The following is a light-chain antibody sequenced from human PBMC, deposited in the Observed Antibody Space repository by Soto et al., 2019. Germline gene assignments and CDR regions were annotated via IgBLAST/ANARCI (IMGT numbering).Light chain of an antibody. V-gene: IGKV2-28*01. CDR3: KQPLQSWP. J-gene: IGKJ1*01. Sequence: DIVMTQSPLSLPVTPGEPASIYCRSSQSLLHSNGYNYLDWYLQKPGQSPQLLIYLGSNRASGVPDRFSGSGSGTDFTLQISRVEAEDVGVYYCKQPLQSWPVGHETSVELK. CDR1: QSLLHSNGYNY. CDR2: LGS.